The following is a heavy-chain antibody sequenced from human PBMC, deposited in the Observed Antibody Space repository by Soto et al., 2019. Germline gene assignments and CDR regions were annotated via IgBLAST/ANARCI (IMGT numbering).Heavy chain of an antibody. J-gene: IGHJ4*02. CDR2: IYYSGST. D-gene: IGHD3-10*01. CDR3: ARQRPYYYGSGSYPIDY. Sequence: SETLSLTCTVSGGSISRYYWSWIRQPPGKGLECIGYIYYSGSTNYNPSLKSRATISVDTSKNQFSLKLSSVTAADTAVYYCARQRPYYYGSGSYPIDYWGQGTLVTVSS. CDR1: GGSISRYY. V-gene: IGHV4-59*08.